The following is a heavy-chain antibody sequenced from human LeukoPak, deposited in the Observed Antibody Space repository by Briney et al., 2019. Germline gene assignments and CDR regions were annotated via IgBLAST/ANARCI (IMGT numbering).Heavy chain of an antibody. Sequence: PGGSLRLSCAASGFTFRNYDMTWVRQAPGKGLEWVAVIWYDGSNKYYADSVKGRFTISRDNSKNTLYLQMNSLRAEDTAVYYCARLAIGAAGRGEIDYWGQGTLVTVSS. CDR1: GFTFRNYD. D-gene: IGHD6-13*01. V-gene: IGHV3-33*08. CDR2: IWYDGSNK. CDR3: ARLAIGAAGRGEIDY. J-gene: IGHJ4*02.